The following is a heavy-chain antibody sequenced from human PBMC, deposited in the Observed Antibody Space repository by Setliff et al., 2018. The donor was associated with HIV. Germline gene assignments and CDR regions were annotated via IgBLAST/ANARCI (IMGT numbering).Heavy chain of an antibody. D-gene: IGHD2-2*01. J-gene: IGHJ6*01. CDR1: GGSISSSSYY. CDR3: ARGPSGRAPAPARAPHYYALDL. V-gene: IGHV4-39*07. CDR2: VYYSGST. Sequence: PLETLSLTCIVSGGSISSSSYYWGWIRQPPGKGLEWIGTVYYSGSTYYNPSLKSRVTISVDTSENQFSLKLSSVTAADTAVYYCARGPSGRAPAPARAPHYYALDLWGPGTTVTVSS.